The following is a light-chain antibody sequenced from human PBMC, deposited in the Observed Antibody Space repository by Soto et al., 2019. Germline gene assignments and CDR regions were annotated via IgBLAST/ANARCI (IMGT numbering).Light chain of an antibody. Sequence: DIQMTQSPYSLSASVGDSVTISCRASQSISTYLNWYQQKPGKAPKLLIYAASFLQSGVPSRFSGSGSGTDFTLTISSLQPEDFASYYCQQSYSSPLTFGGGTKVDIK. CDR2: AAS. CDR1: QSISTY. CDR3: QQSYSSPLT. J-gene: IGKJ4*01. V-gene: IGKV1-39*01.